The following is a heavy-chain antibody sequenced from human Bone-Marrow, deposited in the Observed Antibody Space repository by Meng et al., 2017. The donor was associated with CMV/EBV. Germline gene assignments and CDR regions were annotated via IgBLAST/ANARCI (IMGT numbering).Heavy chain of an antibody. V-gene: IGHV3-53*05. D-gene: IGHD3-16*01. J-gene: IGHJ6*02. CDR1: GFTVSSNY. CDR3: AREGGFSVGGMDV. CDR2: IYSGGST. Sequence: GGSLRLSCAASGFTVSSNYMSWVRQAPGKGLEWVSVIYSGGSTYYADSVKGRFTISRDNSKNTLYLQMNSLRAEDTAVYYCAREGGFSVGGMDVWGQGTTVTVSS.